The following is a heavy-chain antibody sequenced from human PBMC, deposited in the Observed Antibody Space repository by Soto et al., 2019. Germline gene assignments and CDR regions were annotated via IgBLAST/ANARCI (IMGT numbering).Heavy chain of an antibody. D-gene: IGHD1-26*01. Sequence: EVQLVESGGGLVQPGRSLRLSCAASGFTFDDYAMHWVRQAPGKGLEWVSGISWNSGSIGYADSVKGRFTISRDNAKNSLYLQMNSLRAEDTALYYCAKDICSGSYYEYYYGMDVWGQGTTVTVSS. J-gene: IGHJ6*02. CDR3: AKDICSGSYYEYYYGMDV. CDR1: GFTFDDYA. CDR2: ISWNSGSI. V-gene: IGHV3-9*01.